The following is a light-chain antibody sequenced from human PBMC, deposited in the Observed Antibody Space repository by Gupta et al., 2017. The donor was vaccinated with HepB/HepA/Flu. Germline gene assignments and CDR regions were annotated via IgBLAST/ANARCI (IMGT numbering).Light chain of an antibody. J-gene: IGKJ2*01. CDR2: AAS. CDR1: QAIRNE. Sequence: AIQMTQFPSSLSASLGDRVTITCRASQAIRNELGWYQQRPGKAPKLLIYAASTLQRGVPSRFTGSGSGTDFTLTISSLQPEDFATYYCLQDYSYPRTFGQGTKLEI. CDR3: LQDYSYPRT. V-gene: IGKV1-6*02.